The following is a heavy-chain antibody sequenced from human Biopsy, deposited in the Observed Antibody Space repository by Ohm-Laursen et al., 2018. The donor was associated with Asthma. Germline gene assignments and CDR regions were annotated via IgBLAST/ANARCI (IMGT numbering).Heavy chain of an antibody. D-gene: IGHD2-2*01. V-gene: IGHV1-18*04. CDR2: ISDYLENP. CDR3: ARTYCTLNTCYASFDH. Sequence: GASVKVSCKASGYSFELNGMSWVRQHPGQGLEWMGWISDYLENPNYVQKFQGRVNMTYDRSTNTAYMELKSLRTDDTAVYFCARTYCTLNTCYASFDHWGQGTLVAVSS. J-gene: IGHJ4*02. CDR1: GYSFELNG.